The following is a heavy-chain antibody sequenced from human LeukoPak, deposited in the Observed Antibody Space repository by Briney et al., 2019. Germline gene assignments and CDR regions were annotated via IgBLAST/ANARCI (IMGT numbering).Heavy chain of an antibody. CDR3: ARHLPPRLRTWGNYYYYMDV. D-gene: IGHD7-27*01. V-gene: IGHV4-39*01. CDR1: GGSISSSSYY. CDR2: IYYSGST. Sequence: PSETLSLTCTVSGGSISSSSYYWGWIRQPPGKGLEWIGSIYYSGSTYYNPSLKSRVTISVDTSKNQFSLKLSSVTAADTAVYYCARHLPPRLRTWGNYYYYMDVWGKGTTVTVSS. J-gene: IGHJ6*03.